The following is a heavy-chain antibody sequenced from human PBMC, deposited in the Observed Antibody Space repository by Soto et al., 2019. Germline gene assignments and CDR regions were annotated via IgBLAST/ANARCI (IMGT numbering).Heavy chain of an antibody. V-gene: IGHV6-1*01. CDR2: TYYRFKWYN. Sequence: SQARSLTCXMSGETASSNSAARKWIRQSPSSGLEWLGRTYYRFKWYNDYAVSVKSPITINPATSKNQFPLQLNSVTPEGPAVYYFLRHNSNWNEDPLSCYYGMGVWGQGTTVTVSS. J-gene: IGHJ6*02. CDR3: LRHNSNWNEDPLSCYYGMGV. D-gene: IGHD1-1*01. CDR1: GETASSNSAA.